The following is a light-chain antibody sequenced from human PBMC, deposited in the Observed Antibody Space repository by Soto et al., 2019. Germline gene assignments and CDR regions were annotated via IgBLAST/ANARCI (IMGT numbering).Light chain of an antibody. CDR3: QPLNSYPLT. J-gene: IGKJ4*01. CDR2: AAS. V-gene: IGKV1-9*01. Sequence: DVQRTQSPSFLSESVGDRVTITCRASQDISDYLAWYQQRPGKAPKLLIYAASTLQSGVPSRFSGSGSGTEFTLTISSLQPEDFATSSCQPLNSYPLTFGGGTKVDIK. CDR1: QDISDY.